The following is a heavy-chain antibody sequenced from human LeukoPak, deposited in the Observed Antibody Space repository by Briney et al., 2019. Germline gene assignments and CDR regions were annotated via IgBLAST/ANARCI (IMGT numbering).Heavy chain of an antibody. CDR1: GFTFSSYS. CDR2: ISSSSSYI. V-gene: IGHV3-21*01. CDR3: ASGGGGSARVDI. J-gene: IGHJ3*02. Sequence: GGSLRLSCAASGFTFSSYSMNWVRQAPGKGLEWVSSISSSSSYIYYADSVKGRFTISRDNAKNSLYLQMNSLRAEDTAVYYCASGGGGSARVDIWGQGTMVTVSS. D-gene: IGHD2-15*01.